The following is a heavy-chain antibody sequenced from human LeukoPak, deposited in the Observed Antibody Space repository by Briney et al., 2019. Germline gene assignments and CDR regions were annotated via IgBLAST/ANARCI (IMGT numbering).Heavy chain of an antibody. CDR1: GFTFSNYA. Sequence: GGSLRLSCAASGFTFSNYAIHWVRQAPGKGLEWVAVISYDGSHKYYADSVKGRFTISRDNAKNSLYLQMNSLRAEDTAVYYCARDLLALTTVTYWFDPWGQGTLVTVSS. CDR3: ARDLLALTTVTYWFDP. D-gene: IGHD4-17*01. J-gene: IGHJ5*02. V-gene: IGHV3-30*04. CDR2: ISYDGSHK.